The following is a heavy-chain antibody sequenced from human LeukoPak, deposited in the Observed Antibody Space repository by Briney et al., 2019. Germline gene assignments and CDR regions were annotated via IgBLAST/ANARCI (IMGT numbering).Heavy chain of an antibody. CDR2: ISYDGSNK. D-gene: IGHD6-13*01. J-gene: IGHJ4*02. CDR3: ARTPPQQLARGPFDY. V-gene: IGHV3-30-3*01. CDR1: GFTFSSYA. Sequence: GGSLRLSCAASGFTFSSYAMHWVRQAPGKGLEWVAVISYDGSNKYYADSVKGRFTISRDNSKNTLYLQMNSLRAEDTAVYYCARTPPQQLARGPFDYWGQGTLVTVSS.